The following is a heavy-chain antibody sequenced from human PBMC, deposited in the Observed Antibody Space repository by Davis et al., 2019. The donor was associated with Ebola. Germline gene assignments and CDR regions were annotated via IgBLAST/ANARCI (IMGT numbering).Heavy chain of an antibody. V-gene: IGHV4-39*01. J-gene: IGHJ4*02. CDR3: AGLSPLGTTIDY. D-gene: IGHD1-7*01. CDR1: GASVSSSNS. CDR2: VFSTGNS. Sequence: PSETLSLTCTVSGASVSSSNSWGWVRQPPGKGLEWIVGVFSTGNSYYNPSLKSRVTLSLETSTSQFSLRLTSVTAADTAVYYCAGLSPLGTTIDYCGQGTLVTVSS.